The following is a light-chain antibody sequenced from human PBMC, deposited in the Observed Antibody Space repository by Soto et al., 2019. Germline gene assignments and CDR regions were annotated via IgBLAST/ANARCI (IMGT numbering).Light chain of an antibody. CDR2: EVS. J-gene: IGLJ1*01. Sequence: QSALTQPASVSGSPGQSITISFTGTSSDVGGYKYVSWYQQHPGKAPKLMIFEVSNRPSGVSNRFSGSKSGNTASLTISGLQAEDEADYYCSSYTSSSLYVFGTGTKLTVL. CDR3: SSYTSSSLYV. V-gene: IGLV2-14*01. CDR1: SSDVGGYKY.